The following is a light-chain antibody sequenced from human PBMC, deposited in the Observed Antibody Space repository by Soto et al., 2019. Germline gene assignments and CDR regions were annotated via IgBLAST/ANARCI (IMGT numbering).Light chain of an antibody. CDR2: DVN. Sequence: QSALTQSASVSGSPGQSITISCTGTSSDVGGYNYVSWYQQHPGKVPKLMIYDVNIRPSGVSNRFSGSKSGNTASLTISGLQAEDEADYYCSSYTTSSTVVFGGGTKLTVL. CDR3: SSYTTSSTVV. V-gene: IGLV2-14*03. CDR1: SSDVGGYNY. J-gene: IGLJ2*01.